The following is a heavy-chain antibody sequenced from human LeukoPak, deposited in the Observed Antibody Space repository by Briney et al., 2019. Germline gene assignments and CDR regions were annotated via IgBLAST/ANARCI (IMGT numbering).Heavy chain of an antibody. CDR2: IYPGDSDT. D-gene: IGHD3-3*01. CDR1: GYSFTSYW. Sequence: LGESLKISCKGSGYSFTSYWIGWVRQMPGKGLEWMGIIYPGDSDTRYSPSFQGQVTISADKSVSTAYLQWSNLKASDTAMYYCARGSYDFWSGYYLWGQGTLVTVSS. CDR3: ARGSYDFWSGYYL. J-gene: IGHJ5*02. V-gene: IGHV5-51*01.